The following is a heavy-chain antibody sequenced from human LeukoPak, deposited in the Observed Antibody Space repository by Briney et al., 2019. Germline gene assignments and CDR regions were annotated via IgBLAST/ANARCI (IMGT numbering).Heavy chain of an antibody. CDR3: ARGTWGPPGYYFGTSGNHFDH. Sequence: PGGSLRLSCVASGFTFSDYYMNWIRQAPGKGLEWISYISSSGSYTNYADSVKGRFTISRDNAKNSLYLQVSSLRVEDTAVYYCARGTWGPPGYYFGTSGNHFDHWGQGTLFTVSS. CDR2: ISSSGSYT. D-gene: IGHD3-22*01. CDR1: GFTFSDYY. J-gene: IGHJ4*02. V-gene: IGHV3-11*06.